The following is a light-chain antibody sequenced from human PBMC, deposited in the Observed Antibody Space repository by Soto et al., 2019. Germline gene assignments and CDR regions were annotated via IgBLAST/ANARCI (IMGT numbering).Light chain of an antibody. CDR2: GNS. J-gene: IGLJ3*02. V-gene: IGLV1-40*01. CDR3: QSYDSSLSGSM. CDR1: SSNIGAGYD. Sequence: QSVLTQPPSVSGAPGQRVPTSCTGRSSNIGAGYDIHWYQQLPGPPPKPLIYGNSNRPSGVPDRFSGSKSGTSASLAITGLQAEDEADYYCQSYDSSLSGSMFGGGTKLTVL.